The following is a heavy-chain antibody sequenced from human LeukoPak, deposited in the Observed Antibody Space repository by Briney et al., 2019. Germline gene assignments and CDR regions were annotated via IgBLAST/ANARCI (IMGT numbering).Heavy chain of an antibody. CDR2: IYYSGST. CDR3: AREKNGSGSYYNGWFDP. D-gene: IGHD3-10*01. J-gene: IGHJ5*02. CDR1: GGSISSSSYY. V-gene: IGHV4-39*07. Sequence: SETLSLTCTVSGGSISSSSYYWGWIRQPPGKGLEWIGSIYYSGSTYYNPSLKSRVTISVDTSKNQFSLKLSSVTAADTAVYYCAREKNGSGSYYNGWFDPWGQGTLVTVSS.